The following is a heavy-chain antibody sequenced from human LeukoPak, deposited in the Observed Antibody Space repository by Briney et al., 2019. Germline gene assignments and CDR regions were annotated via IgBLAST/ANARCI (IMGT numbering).Heavy chain of an antibody. CDR2: IRSKANSYAT. J-gene: IGHJ4*02. CDR3: TSFVDTAMMYYFDY. CDR1: GFTFSGSA. D-gene: IGHD5-18*01. V-gene: IGHV3-73*01. Sequence: GGSLRLSCAASGFTFSGSAMHWVRQASGKGREWVGRIRSKANSYATAYAASVKVRFTISRDDSKNTAYLQMNSLKTEDTAVYYCTSFVDTAMMYYFDYWGQGTLVTVSS.